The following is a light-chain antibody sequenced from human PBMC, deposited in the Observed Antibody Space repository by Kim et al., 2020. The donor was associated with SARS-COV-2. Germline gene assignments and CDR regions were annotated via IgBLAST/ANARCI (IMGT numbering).Light chain of an antibody. V-gene: IGKV1-39*01. CDR3: HQGYRAPYT. CDR2: GAS. Sequence: SASVGDSVTITCRESQSISTFLSWYQHIPGRAPRLLIYGASNLQSGVPSKFSGSGYGTEFTLTISSLQPEDFATYYCHQGYRAPYTFGQGTKLEI. CDR1: QSISTF. J-gene: IGKJ2*01.